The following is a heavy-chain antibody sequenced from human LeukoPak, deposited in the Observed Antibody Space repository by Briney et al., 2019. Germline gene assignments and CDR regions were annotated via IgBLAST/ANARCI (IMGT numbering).Heavy chain of an antibody. Sequence: SETLSLTCTVSGGSISSSSYYWGWIRQPPGKGLEWIGFIHYTGSTYYNPSLKSRVTMSVDRSKNHFSLKLNSVTAADTAVYYCARGYGTFDFWGQGILVTVSS. CDR2: IHYTGST. CDR1: GGSISSSSYY. D-gene: IGHD3/OR15-3a*01. CDR3: ARGYGTFDF. V-gene: IGHV4-39*07. J-gene: IGHJ4*02.